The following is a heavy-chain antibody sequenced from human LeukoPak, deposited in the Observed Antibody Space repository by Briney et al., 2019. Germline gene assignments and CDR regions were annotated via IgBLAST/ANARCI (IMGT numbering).Heavy chain of an antibody. Sequence: SETLSLTCAVYGGSFSGYYWSWIRQPPGKGLEWIGEINHSGSTNYNPSLKSRVTISVDTSKNQFSLKLSSVTAADTAVYYCARGSSSHNWFDPWGQGTLVTVSS. CDR2: INHSGST. CDR1: GGSFSGYY. D-gene: IGHD6-6*01. J-gene: IGHJ5*02. CDR3: ARGSSSHNWFDP. V-gene: IGHV4-34*01.